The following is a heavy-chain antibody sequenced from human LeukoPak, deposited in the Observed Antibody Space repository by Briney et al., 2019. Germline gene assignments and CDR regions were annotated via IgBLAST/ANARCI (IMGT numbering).Heavy chain of an antibody. CDR2: IIPIFDTA. V-gene: IGHV1-69*01. CDR1: GGTFSNYA. J-gene: IGHJ5*02. Sequence: ASVKVSCKASGGTFSNYAISWVRQAPGQGLEWMGGIIPIFDTANYAQKFQGRVTITADESTRTAYMELSSLRSEDTAVYYCARSPPPPTTVITPGSFNNWFDPWGQGTLVTVSS. CDR3: ARSPPPPTTVITPGSFNNWFDP. D-gene: IGHD4-23*01.